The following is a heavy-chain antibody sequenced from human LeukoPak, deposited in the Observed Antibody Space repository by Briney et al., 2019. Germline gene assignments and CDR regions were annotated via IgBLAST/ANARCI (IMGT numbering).Heavy chain of an antibody. J-gene: IGHJ4*02. CDR1: GFTFDDYA. Sequence: PGGSLRLSCAASGFTFDDYAMHWVRQAPGKGLEWVSGISWNSGSIGYADSVKGRFTISRDNAKNSLYLQMNSLRAEDMALYYCAKGNYYFDYWGQGTLVTVSS. CDR3: AKGNYYFDY. CDR2: ISWNSGSI. V-gene: IGHV3-9*03.